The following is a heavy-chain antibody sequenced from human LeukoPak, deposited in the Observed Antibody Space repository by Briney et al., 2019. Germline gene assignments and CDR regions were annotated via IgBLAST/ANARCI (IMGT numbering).Heavy chain of an antibody. CDR1: GGTFSSYA. CDR3: ARVGVAGVYFDY. J-gene: IGHJ4*02. Sequence: GASVKVSCKASGGTFSSYAISWVRQAPGQGLEWMGRIIPILGIANYAQKFQGRVTITADKSTSTAYMELSSLRSEDTAVYYCARVGVAGVYFDYWGQGTLVTVSS. D-gene: IGHD6-19*01. CDR2: IIPILGIA. V-gene: IGHV1-69*04.